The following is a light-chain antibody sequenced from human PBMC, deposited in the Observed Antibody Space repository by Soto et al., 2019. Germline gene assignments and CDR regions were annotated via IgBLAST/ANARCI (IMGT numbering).Light chain of an antibody. CDR2: KAS. V-gene: IGKV1-5*03. Sequence: DIQMTQSPSTLSASVGDRVTITCRASESISSWFAWYQQTPGKAPKLLIYKASSLESGVPSRFSGSGSGTEFTLTISSLQPDDFATYYCLQYNSYSSFGQGTKVDI. J-gene: IGKJ1*01. CDR1: ESISSW. CDR3: LQYNSYSS.